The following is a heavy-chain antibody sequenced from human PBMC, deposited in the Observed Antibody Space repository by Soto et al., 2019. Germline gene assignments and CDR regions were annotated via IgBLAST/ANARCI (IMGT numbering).Heavy chain of an antibody. CDR2: IDWDDDK. D-gene: IGHD6-13*01. Sequence: SGPTLVNPTQTLTLTCTFSGFPLSTSGMCVSWIRQPPGKALEWLALIDWDDDKYYSTSLKTRLTISKDTSKNQVVLTMTNMDPVDTATYYCARMYSNYYYYGMDVWGQGTTVTVSS. V-gene: IGHV2-70*01. J-gene: IGHJ6*02. CDR1: GFPLSTSGMC. CDR3: ARMYSNYYYYGMDV.